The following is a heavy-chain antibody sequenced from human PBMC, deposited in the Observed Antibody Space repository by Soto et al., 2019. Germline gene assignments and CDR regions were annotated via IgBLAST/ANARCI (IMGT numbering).Heavy chain of an antibody. V-gene: IGHV4-59*01. J-gene: IGHJ3*02. D-gene: IGHD3-10*01. CDR1: GGSISGYY. CDR2: IYYTGST. CDR3: AREVRALDI. Sequence: PSETLSLTCSVSGGSISGYYWSWSRQTPGKGLECIGYIYYTGSTKYNPSHKNRVTISLDMSKNQHSLNLRSVTAADTAVYYCAREVRALDIWGQGTVVTVSS.